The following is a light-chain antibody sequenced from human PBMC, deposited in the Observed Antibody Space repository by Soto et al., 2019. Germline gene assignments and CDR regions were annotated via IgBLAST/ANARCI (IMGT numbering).Light chain of an antibody. CDR2: DAS. Sequence: DVQMTQSPPSLSASVGDRVTITCRASQTIDRSLNWYQQKPGKAPNLLIYDASNLQSGVPPRFSGSGSGTDFTLTISSLQPDDFATYSCQQSHSLPFTFGPGTKVDIK. CDR3: QQSHSLPFT. J-gene: IGKJ3*01. CDR1: QTIDRS. V-gene: IGKV1-39*01.